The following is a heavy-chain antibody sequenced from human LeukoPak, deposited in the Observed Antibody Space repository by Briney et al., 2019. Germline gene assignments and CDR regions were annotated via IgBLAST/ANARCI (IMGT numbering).Heavy chain of an antibody. CDR3: ARGEAVGYTVERLW. J-gene: IGHJ4*02. D-gene: IGHD5/OR15-5a*01. V-gene: IGHV3-53*01. Sequence: GGSLRLSCAASGFTVSSNYMGWVRQAPGNGLKWVSVIYGDGSSYYADSVKGRFTISRDNSKNTLHLQMNSLRAEDTAVYYCARGEAVGYTVERLWWGQGTLVTVSS. CDR2: IYGDGSS. CDR1: GFTVSSNY.